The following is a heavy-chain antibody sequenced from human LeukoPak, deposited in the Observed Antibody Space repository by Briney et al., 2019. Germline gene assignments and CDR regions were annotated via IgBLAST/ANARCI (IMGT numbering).Heavy chain of an antibody. V-gene: IGHV1-2*02. D-gene: IGHD1-1*01. J-gene: IGHJ6*03. Sequence: ASVKVSCKASGYTFTGYYMHWVRQAPGQGLEWMGWINPNSGGTNYAQKFQGRVTMTRDTSISTAYMELSRLRSDDTAVYYCARDHWTYYYYMDVWGKGTTVTVSS. CDR1: GYTFTGYY. CDR2: INPNSGGT. CDR3: ARDHWTYYYYMDV.